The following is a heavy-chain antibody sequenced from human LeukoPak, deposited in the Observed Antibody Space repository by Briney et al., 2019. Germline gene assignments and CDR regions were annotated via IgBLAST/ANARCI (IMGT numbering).Heavy chain of an antibody. CDR2: ISSSNSYI. Sequence: GGSLRLSCAASGFTFSSYSVNWVRQAPGKGLEWVSSISSSNSYIYYADSVKGRFTISRDNATNSLYLQMNSLRAEDTAVYYCARDPSYYDSSGEYYWGQGTLVTVSS. CDR1: GFTFSSYS. CDR3: ARDPSYYDSSGEYY. J-gene: IGHJ4*02. V-gene: IGHV3-21*01. D-gene: IGHD3-22*01.